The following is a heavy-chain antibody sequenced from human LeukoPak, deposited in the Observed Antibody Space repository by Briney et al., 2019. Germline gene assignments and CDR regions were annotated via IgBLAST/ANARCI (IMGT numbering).Heavy chain of an antibody. J-gene: IGHJ5*02. D-gene: IGHD3-22*01. CDR3: ARVLSGSWDWFDP. Sequence: GGSLRLSCAASGFTFSSYSMNWVRQAPGKGLEWVSRINTDGSRITYADSVKGRFTISRDNAMNTVYLQMNSLRAEDTAVYYCARVLSGSWDWFDPWGQGTLVTVSS. CDR2: INTDGSRI. V-gene: IGHV3-74*01. CDR1: GFTFSSYS.